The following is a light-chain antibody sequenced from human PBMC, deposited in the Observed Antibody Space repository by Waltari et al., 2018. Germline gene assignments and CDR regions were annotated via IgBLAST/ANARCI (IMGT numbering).Light chain of an antibody. V-gene: IGLV1-47*01. CDR1: NSNLGSNY. J-gene: IGLJ2*01. CDR2: RNN. CDR3: AAWDDSLNGVI. Sequence: QSVMTQPPSASGTPGQRVAISCSGSNSNLGSNYLYWYQPLPGAAPKLLIFRNNQRPSGVPDRFSGSKYGTSAFLAISGLLSEDEADYYCAAWDDSLNGVIFGGGTKLTVL.